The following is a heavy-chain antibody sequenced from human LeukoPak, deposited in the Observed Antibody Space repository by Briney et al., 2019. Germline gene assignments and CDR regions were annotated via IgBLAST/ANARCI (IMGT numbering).Heavy chain of an antibody. D-gene: IGHD2-2*01. CDR3: AKPRVLPAADLFSWFDP. CDR1: GFTFSSNA. CDR2: ITGSGGYT. V-gene: IGHV3-23*01. Sequence: GGSLRLSCAASGFTFSSNAMSWVRQAPGKGLEWVSTITGSGGYTYYADSVRGRFTISRDISKNTLYLQMNSLRAGDTAVYFCAKPRVLPAADLFSWFDPRGQGALVTVSS. J-gene: IGHJ5*02.